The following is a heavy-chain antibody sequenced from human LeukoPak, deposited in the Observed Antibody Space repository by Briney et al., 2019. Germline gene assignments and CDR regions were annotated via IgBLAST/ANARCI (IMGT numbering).Heavy chain of an antibody. CDR3: ARAGRSYDSSGYYFDY. CDR2: IYYSGST. D-gene: IGHD3-22*01. J-gene: IGHJ4*02. V-gene: IGHV4-30-4*01. CDR1: GGSISSGDYY. Sequence: SETLSLTCTVSGGSISSGDYYWSWIRQPPGKGLEWIGYIYYSGSTYYNPSLKSRVTISVDTSKNQFSLKLSSVTAADTAVYYCARAGRSYDSSGYYFDYWGQGTLVTVSS.